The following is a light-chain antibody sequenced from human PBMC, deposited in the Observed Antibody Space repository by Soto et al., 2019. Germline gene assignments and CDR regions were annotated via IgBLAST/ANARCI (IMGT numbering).Light chain of an antibody. CDR3: QQTYSAPGT. J-gene: IGKJ1*01. CDR1: QNIAKF. CDR2: VTS. Sequence: DIQMTQSPSSLSAFVGDSVTVTCRPSQNIAKFLNWYQVNPGKAPKVLIFVTSNLQNGVPSRFSGSGSGTEFNLTISNLEPEDFATYYCQQTYSAPGTFGQGTRV. V-gene: IGKV1-39*01.